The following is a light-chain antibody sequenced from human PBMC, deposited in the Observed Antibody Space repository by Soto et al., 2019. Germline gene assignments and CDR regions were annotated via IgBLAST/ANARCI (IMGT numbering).Light chain of an antibody. J-gene: IGKJ1*01. CDR2: KAS. V-gene: IGKV1-5*03. Sequence: DIQMTQSPSTLSAFVGDRVTITCRASQSISSWLAWYQQKPGKAPNLLIYKASNLESGVPSRFSGSGSGTEFTLTISSVQPDDFATYYCQQYNSYPWTFGQGTKVEIK. CDR3: QQYNSYPWT. CDR1: QSISSW.